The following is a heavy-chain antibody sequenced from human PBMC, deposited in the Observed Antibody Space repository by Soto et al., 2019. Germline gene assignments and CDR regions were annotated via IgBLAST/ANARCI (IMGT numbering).Heavy chain of an antibody. Sequence: EVQLVESGGDLVKPGGSLTVSCAASGFTFSNAWMNWVRQAPGKGLEWGGRIKSKADGATTDYAAPVKGRFTISRDDSKNTLYLLMNSLKPEDTAVYYCTRGGGTYYVKPDYWGQGTLVTVSS. CDR1: GFTFSNAW. J-gene: IGHJ4*02. CDR3: TRGGGTYYVKPDY. CDR2: IKSKADGATT. V-gene: IGHV3-15*07. D-gene: IGHD3-10*02.